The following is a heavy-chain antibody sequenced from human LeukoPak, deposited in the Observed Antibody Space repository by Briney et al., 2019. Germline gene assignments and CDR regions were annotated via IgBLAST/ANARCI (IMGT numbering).Heavy chain of an antibody. CDR3: ARDPGSGYYDSSVDAFDI. CDR2: IYYSGST. V-gene: IGHV4-59*01. D-gene: IGHD3-22*01. CDR1: GGSISSYY. J-gene: IGHJ3*02. Sequence: SETLSLTCTVSGGSISSYYWSWTRQPPGKGLEWIGYIYYSGSTNYNPSLKSRVTISVDTSKNQFSLKLSSVTAADTAVYYCARDPGSGYYDSSVDAFDIWGQGTMVTVSS.